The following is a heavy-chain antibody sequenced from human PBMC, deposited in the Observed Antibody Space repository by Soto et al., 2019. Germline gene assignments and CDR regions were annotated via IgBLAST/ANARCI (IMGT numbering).Heavy chain of an antibody. V-gene: IGHV4-38-2*01. Sequence: SETLSLTCAVSGYSIRSGYFWGWIRQPPGKGLEWIGSMYHSGITYYNLSLKSQVTISVDTSKNQLSLKLSSATAADTAVYYCARSMYSTSAQLYYGMDVWGQGTTVTV. D-gene: IGHD6-6*01. CDR1: GYSIRSGYF. CDR3: ARSMYSTSAQLYYGMDV. J-gene: IGHJ6*02. CDR2: MYHSGIT.